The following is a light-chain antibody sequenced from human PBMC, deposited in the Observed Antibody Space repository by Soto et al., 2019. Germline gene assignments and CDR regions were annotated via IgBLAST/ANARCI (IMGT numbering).Light chain of an antibody. Sequence: EIVLTQSPATLSLSTGEIATRSCRASQSVSSYLAWYQQKPGQAPRLLIYDASNRATGIPARFSGSGSGTDFTLTISSLEPEDFAVYYCQQRSNWTTLTFGGGTKVDI. V-gene: IGKV3-11*01. CDR1: QSVSSY. CDR2: DAS. CDR3: QQRSNWTTLT. J-gene: IGKJ4*01.